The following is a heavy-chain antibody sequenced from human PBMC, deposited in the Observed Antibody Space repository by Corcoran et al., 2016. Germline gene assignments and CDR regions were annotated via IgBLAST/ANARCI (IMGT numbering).Heavy chain of an antibody. V-gene: IGHV3-15*07. D-gene: IGHD2-2*01. Sequence: EVQLVESGGGLVKPGGSLRLSCAASGFTFSNAWMNWVRQAPGKGLEWVGRIKSKTDGGTTDYAAPVKGRFTISRDDSKNTLYLQMNSLRAEDTAVYYCARESRGPAAIWFDPWGQGTLVTVSS. CDR1: GFTFSNAW. CDR2: IKSKTDGGTT. J-gene: IGHJ5*02. CDR3: ARESRGPAAIWFDP.